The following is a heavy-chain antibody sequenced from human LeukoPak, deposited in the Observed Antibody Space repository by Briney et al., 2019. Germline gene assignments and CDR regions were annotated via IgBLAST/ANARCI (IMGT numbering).Heavy chain of an antibody. CDR2: IYTGGST. CDR3: ARDSGRADYDILTGYLPLAYYYYGMDV. D-gene: IGHD3-9*01. J-gene: IGHJ6*02. V-gene: IGHV4-4*07. Sequence: SETLSLTCTVSGGSISSYYWSWIRQPAGKGLEWIGRIYTGGSTNYNPSLKSRVTMSVDTSKNQFSLKLSSVTAADTAVYYCARDSGRADYDILTGYLPLAYYYYGMDVWGQGTTVTVSS. CDR1: GGSISSYY.